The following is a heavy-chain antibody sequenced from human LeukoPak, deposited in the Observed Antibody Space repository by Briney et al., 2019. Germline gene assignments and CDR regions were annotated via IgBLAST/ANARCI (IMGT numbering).Heavy chain of an antibody. J-gene: IGHJ4*02. CDR1: GFTFSSYA. Sequence: GGSLRLSCAASGFTFSSYAMHWVRQAPGKGLEWVAVISYDGSNKYYADSVKGRFTISRDNAKNTLYLQMNSLRAEDTAVYYCARVRWGGLYYFDYWGQGTLVTVSS. V-gene: IGHV3-30*04. CDR2: ISYDGSNK. CDR3: ARVRWGGLYYFDY. D-gene: IGHD3-16*01.